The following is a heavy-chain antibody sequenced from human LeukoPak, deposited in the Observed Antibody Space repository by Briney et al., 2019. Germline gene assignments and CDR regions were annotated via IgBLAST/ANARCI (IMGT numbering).Heavy chain of an antibody. Sequence: GGSLRLSCAASGFTFSNYAMSWVRQAPGKGLEWVSAIAGSGGNTYYADSVKGRFTISRDNSKNTVFLQMNSLRAEDTAVYYCAKWGDYDVLTGYYVSDYWGQGTLVTVSS. CDR1: GFTFSNYA. V-gene: IGHV3-23*01. CDR3: AKWGDYDVLTGYYVSDY. J-gene: IGHJ4*02. CDR2: IAGSGGNT. D-gene: IGHD3-9*01.